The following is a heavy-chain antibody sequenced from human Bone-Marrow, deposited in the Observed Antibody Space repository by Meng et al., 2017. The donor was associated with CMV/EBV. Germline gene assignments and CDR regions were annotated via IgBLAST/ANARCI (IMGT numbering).Heavy chain of an antibody. CDR2: INPNSGGT. J-gene: IGHJ6*02. D-gene: IGHD3-3*01. CDR3: ARAVLRFLEWPSDYYYGMDV. Sequence: ASVKVSCKASGYTFTGYYIHWVRQAPGQGLEWMGWINPNSGGTNYAQKFQGRVTMTRDTSISTAYMELSSLRSEDTAVYYCARAVLRFLEWPSDYYYGMDVWGQGTTVTVSS. V-gene: IGHV1-2*02. CDR1: GYTFTGYY.